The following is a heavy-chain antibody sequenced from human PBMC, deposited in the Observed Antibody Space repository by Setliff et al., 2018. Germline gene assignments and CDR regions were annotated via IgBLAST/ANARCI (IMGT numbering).Heavy chain of an antibody. J-gene: IGHJ4*02. D-gene: IGHD3-10*01. Sequence: PSETLSLTCTVSAGSISSGSNYWSWIRQPAGRGLEWMGHIDPSGNTNYHPSLRSRVTISRHTSKNQFSLKLTSVTAADTAVYFCARSLSSGSYWNPRPFYSDSWGQGTLVTVSS. CDR3: ARSLSSGSYWNPRPFYSDS. V-gene: IGHV4-61*09. CDR2: IDPSGNT. CDR1: AGSISSGSNY.